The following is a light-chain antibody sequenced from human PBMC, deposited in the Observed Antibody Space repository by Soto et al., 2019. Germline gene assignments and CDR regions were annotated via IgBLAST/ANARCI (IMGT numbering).Light chain of an antibody. CDR1: QTVLHGSNY. J-gene: IGKJ1*01. CDR2: WAS. CDR3: QQYYTNPVT. Sequence: DIVLTQSPDSLAVSLGERATINCKSSQTVLHGSNYLAWYQQKPGQPPKLLIYWASTRESGVPDRFSGSGSGTDFTLNISSLQAEDVAVYYCQQYYTNPVTFGQGTKVEIK. V-gene: IGKV4-1*01.